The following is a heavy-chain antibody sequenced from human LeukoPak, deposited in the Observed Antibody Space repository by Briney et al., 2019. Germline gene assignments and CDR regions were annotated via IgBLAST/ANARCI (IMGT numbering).Heavy chain of an antibody. CDR2: MSSGSRYI. CDR1: GFTFSSYA. D-gene: IGHD3-3*01. CDR3: ARDRPTGASRVFVVQ. V-gene: IGHV3-21*06. J-gene: IGHJ4*02. Sequence: GGSLRLSCTASGFTFSSYAMTWVRQAPGKGLEWISSMSSGSRYIYYADSVRGRFTISRDSAKNSLYLIMNSLRAEDTAIYYCARDRPTGASRVFVVQWGQGTPVTVYS.